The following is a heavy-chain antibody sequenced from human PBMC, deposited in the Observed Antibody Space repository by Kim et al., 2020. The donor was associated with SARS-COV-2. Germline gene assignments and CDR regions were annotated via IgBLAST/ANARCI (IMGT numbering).Heavy chain of an antibody. CDR1: GGSISSNNW. CDR2: IYHSGTT. Sequence: LRRTLSLTCGVSGGSISSNNWWSWVRQPPGKGLEWIGDIYHSGTTNYNPSLKSRVTISVDKSKNQLSLNLRSMTAADTAVYYCARPVAGSVWDVWGQGTTVTVSS. J-gene: IGHJ6*02. V-gene: IGHV4-4*02. D-gene: IGHD6-19*01. CDR3: ARPVAGSVWDV.